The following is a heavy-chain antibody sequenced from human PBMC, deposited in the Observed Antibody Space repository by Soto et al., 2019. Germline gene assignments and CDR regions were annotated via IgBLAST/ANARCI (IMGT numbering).Heavy chain of an antibody. CDR1: GYTFTSYG. D-gene: IGHD6-6*01. CDR3: AREMRGGAARKRYYYYMDV. V-gene: IGHV1-18*01. CDR2: ISAYNGNT. Sequence: ASVKVSCKASGYTFTSYGISWVRQAPGQGLEWMGWISAYNGNTNYAQKLQGRVTVTTDTSTSTAYMELRSLRSDDTAVYYCAREMRGGAARKRYYYYMDVWGKGTTVTVSS. J-gene: IGHJ6*03.